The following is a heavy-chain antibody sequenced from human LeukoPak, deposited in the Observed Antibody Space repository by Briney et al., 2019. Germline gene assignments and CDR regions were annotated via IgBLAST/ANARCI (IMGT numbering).Heavy chain of an antibody. CDR2: ISGDGGST. CDR1: GFTFDDYA. CDR3: ARDRVLTGYYPRMAYYYMDV. Sequence: GGSLRLSCAASGFTFDDYAMHWVRQAPGKGLEWVSLISGDGGSTYYADSVKGRFTISRDNSKKSLYLQMNSLRTEDTDLYYCARDRVLTGYYPRMAYYYMDVWGKGTTVTVSS. D-gene: IGHD3-9*01. V-gene: IGHV3-43*02. J-gene: IGHJ6*03.